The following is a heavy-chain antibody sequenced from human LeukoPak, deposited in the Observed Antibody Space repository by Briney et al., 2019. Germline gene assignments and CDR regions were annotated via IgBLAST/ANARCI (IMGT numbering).Heavy chain of an antibody. D-gene: IGHD4/OR15-4a*01. CDR1: GFTFSKDW. CDR3: TTYLTT. V-gene: IGHV3-15*01. CDR2: ITTTTEGETK. J-gene: IGHJ4*02. Sequence: PGGSLRLSCAVSGFTFSKDWMGWVRQAPGKGLEWVGRITTTTEGETKDYAAPVRGRFTISRDDPKPTLYLQMSSLKTEDTAVYYCTTYLTTRGQGALVTVSS.